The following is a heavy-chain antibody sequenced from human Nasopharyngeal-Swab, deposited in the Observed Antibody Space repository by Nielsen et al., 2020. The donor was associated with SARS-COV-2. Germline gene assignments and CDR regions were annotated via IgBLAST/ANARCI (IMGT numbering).Heavy chain of an antibody. CDR1: GYTFTTSY. CDR3: ARHSSLLMDV. J-gene: IGHJ6*03. CDR2: INPSGGST. V-gene: IGHV1-46*01. D-gene: IGHD3-22*01. Sequence: ASVKVPCKASGYTFTTSYMHWVRQAPGQGLEWMGIINPSGGSTNYAQKFQGRVTMTRDTSTSTVYMELSSLRSEDTAVYYCARHSSLLMDVWGKGTTVTVSS.